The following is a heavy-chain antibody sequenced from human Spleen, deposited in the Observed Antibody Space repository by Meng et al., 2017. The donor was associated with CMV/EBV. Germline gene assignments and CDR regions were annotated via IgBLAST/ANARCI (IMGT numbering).Heavy chain of an antibody. D-gene: IGHD3-10*01. CDR1: FTFSGYW. CDR3: ARGAYGSGSYRGGFDY. CDR2: IIGDGTTT. V-gene: IGHV3-74*01. Sequence: FTFSGYWRHWGRQVPGKGLGWVSRIIGDGTTTNYADSVKGRFTISRDNAKSTLYLQMNSLRAEDTAIYYCARGAYGSGSYRGGFDYWGQGALVTVSS. J-gene: IGHJ4*02.